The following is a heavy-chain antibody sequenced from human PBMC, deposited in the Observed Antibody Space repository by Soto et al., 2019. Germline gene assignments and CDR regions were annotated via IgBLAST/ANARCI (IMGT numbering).Heavy chain of an antibody. Sequence: QVQLVQSGAEVKKPGSSVKVSCKASADTFNSYSLSWLRQAPGQRPEWMGGITPVFGTADYAQSFEDRLTITADDSTSTVYMELSSLRSEDTAVYYCARSLEGTTVTNWFDPWGQGALVTVSS. J-gene: IGHJ5*02. CDR1: ADTFNSYS. CDR2: ITPVFGTA. V-gene: IGHV1-69*01. CDR3: ARSLEGTTVTNWFDP. D-gene: IGHD4-17*01.